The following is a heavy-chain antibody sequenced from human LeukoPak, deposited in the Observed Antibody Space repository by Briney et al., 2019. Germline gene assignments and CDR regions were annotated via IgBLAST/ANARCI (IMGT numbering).Heavy chain of an antibody. Sequence: SVKVSCKASGGTFSSYAISWVRQAPGQGLEWMGGIIPIFGTANYAQRFQGRVTITADESASTAYMELSSLRSEDTAMYYCARYYGSGSYFDYWGQGTLVTVSS. CDR3: ARYYGSGSYFDY. J-gene: IGHJ4*02. V-gene: IGHV1-69*13. CDR2: IIPIFGTA. CDR1: GGTFSSYA. D-gene: IGHD3-10*01.